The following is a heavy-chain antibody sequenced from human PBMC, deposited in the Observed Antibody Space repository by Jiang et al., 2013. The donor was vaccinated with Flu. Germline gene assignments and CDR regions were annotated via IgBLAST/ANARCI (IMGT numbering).Heavy chain of an antibody. V-gene: IGHV4-61*02. CDR2: IYTSGST. J-gene: IGHJ6*02. Sequence: GSGLVKPSQTLSLTCTVSGGSISSGSYYWSWIRQPAGKGLEWIGRIYTSGSTNYNPSLKSRVTISVDTSKNQFSLKLSSVTAADTAVYYCARDYLGATTGGYYYYGMDVWGQGITVTVS. CDR1: GGSISSGSYY. CDR3: ARDYLGATTGGYYYYGMDV. D-gene: IGHD5-12*01.